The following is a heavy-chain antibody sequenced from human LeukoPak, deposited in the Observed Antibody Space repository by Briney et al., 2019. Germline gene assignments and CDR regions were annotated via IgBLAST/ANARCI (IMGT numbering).Heavy chain of an antibody. CDR3: TTITMIREHEDY. Sequence: GGSLRLSCAASGFTFSKAWMSWVRQAPGKGLEWVGRIESKTDGGTTDYAAPVKGRFTISRDDSKNTLSLQMNSLKTEDTAVYYCTTITMIREHEDYWGQGTLVTVSS. J-gene: IGHJ4*02. CDR2: IESKTDGGTT. D-gene: IGHD3-10*01. CDR1: GFTFSKAW. V-gene: IGHV3-15*04.